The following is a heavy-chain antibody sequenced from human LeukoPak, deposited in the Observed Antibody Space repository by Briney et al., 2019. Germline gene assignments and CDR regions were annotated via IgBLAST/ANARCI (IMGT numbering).Heavy chain of an antibody. CDR3: ARGVNTAMTPLRFDP. Sequence: PGGSLRLSCVASGFTFSNHWMSWVRQAPGKGLEWVANIKRDGSEKYFVDSVKGRFTISRDDAKNSLYLQMNSLRAEDTAVYYCARGVNTAMTPLRFDPWGQGTLVTGSS. CDR1: GFTFSNHW. D-gene: IGHD5-18*01. V-gene: IGHV3-7*01. J-gene: IGHJ5*02. CDR2: IKRDGSEK.